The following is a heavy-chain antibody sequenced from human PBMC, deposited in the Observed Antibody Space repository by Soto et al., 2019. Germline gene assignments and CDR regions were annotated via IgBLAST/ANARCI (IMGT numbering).Heavy chain of an antibody. CDR1: GGSISSREYY. J-gene: IGHJ4*02. Sequence: SETLSLPCTVSGGSISSREYYWRWIRQPPGKGLEWIGYIYYSGSTYYNPSLKSRVTISVDTSKNQFSLKLSSVTAADTAVYYCGRVVIKMAIQSIDSWGPGTLVT. V-gene: IGHV4-30-4*01. CDR2: IYYSGST. CDR3: GRVVIKMAIQSIDS.